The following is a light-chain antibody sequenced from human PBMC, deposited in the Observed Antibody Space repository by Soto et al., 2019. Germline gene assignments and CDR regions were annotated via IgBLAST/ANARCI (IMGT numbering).Light chain of an antibody. CDR2: AAS. Sequence: DIQMTQSPSSLSASVGDRVTITCRASQSISSYLNWYQQKPGKAPKLLIYAASSLQSGVPSRFSGSGSGTDFANTISSLQPEDFATYYCQQSYSTPSTFGQGARLEIK. V-gene: IGKV1-39*01. CDR3: QQSYSTPST. J-gene: IGKJ5*01. CDR1: QSISSY.